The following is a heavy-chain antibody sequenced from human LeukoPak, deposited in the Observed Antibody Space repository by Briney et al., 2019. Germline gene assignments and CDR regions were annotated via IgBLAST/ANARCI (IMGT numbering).Heavy chain of an antibody. CDR2: MYLSGTT. CDR1: GDSINSLDL. J-gene: IGHJ4*02. D-gene: IGHD3-22*01. V-gene: IGHV4-4*02. CDR3: AGLVGRYSSGLYYYYFDY. Sequence: SGTLSLTCTVPGDSINSLDLWSWVRQPPGKGLEWIGEMYLSGTTHSNPSVKSRVTISIDKSKNQFFLNLSSVTAADTAVYYCAGLVGRYSSGLYYYYFDYWGQGTLVTVSS.